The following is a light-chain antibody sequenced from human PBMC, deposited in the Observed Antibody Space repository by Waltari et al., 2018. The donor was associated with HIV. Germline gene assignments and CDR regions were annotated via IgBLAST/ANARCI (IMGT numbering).Light chain of an antibody. J-gene: IGKJ1*01. V-gene: IGKV1-12*01. CDR1: QGIGSW. Sequence: GDRVTITCRASQGIGSWLAWYQQKPGKAPKLLIYAASSLQSGVPSRFSGSGSGTDFTLTIRSLQPEDFATYYCQQANSFPRTFGQGTKVEIK. CDR3: QQANSFPRT. CDR2: AAS.